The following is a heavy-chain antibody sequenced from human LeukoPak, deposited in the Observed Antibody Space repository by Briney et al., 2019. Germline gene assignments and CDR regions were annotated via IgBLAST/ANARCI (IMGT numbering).Heavy chain of an antibody. J-gene: IGHJ4*02. CDR2: IYYSGST. Sequence: PSQTLSLTCTVSGGSISSGGYYWSWIRQHPGKGLEWIGYIYYSGSTFYNPSLKSRVTISVDTSKNQFSLKLSSVTAADTAVYYCARTLRSIAAAYALDYWGQGTLVTVSS. CDR3: ARTLRSIAAAYALDY. V-gene: IGHV4-31*03. CDR1: GGSISSGGYY. D-gene: IGHD6-13*01.